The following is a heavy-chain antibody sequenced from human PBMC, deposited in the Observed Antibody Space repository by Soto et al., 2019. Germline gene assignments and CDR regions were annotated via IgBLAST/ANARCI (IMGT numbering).Heavy chain of an antibody. V-gene: IGHV1-3*01. CDR3: ARGRGLDDY. CDR2: IDAGNGKT. CDR1: GYIFNRYV. D-gene: IGHD5-12*01. J-gene: IGHJ4*02. Sequence: QVQLVQSGAEVKKPGASVKVSCKASGYIFNRYVMHWVRQAPGQRPEWMGWIDAGNGKTKYSEKFQGRVTITRDTSASTAYIEVITMRYADTAAYYCARGRGLDDYWGQGTQVIVSS.